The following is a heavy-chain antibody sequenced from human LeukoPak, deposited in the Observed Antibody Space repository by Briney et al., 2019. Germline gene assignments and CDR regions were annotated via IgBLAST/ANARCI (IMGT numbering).Heavy chain of an antibody. V-gene: IGHV3-21*01. Sequence: GGSLRLSCAASGFTFSSYSMNWVRQAPGKGLEWFSSISSSSDYIYYADSVKGRFTISRDNAKKSLYLQMNSLRAEDTAVYSCARDNLIAAAGTGFDPWGQGTLVTVSS. CDR1: GFTFSSYS. J-gene: IGHJ5*02. D-gene: IGHD6-13*01. CDR2: ISSSSDYI. CDR3: ARDNLIAAAGTGFDP.